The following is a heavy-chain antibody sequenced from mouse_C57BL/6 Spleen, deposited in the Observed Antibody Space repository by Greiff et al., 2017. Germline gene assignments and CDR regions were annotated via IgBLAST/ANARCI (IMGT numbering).Heavy chain of an antibody. J-gene: IGHJ2*01. D-gene: IGHD1-1*01. CDR2: IYPGSGST. CDR1: GYTFTSYW. Sequence: QVHVKQPGAELVKPGASVKMSCKASGYTFTSYWITWVKQRPGQGLEWIGDIYPGSGSTNYNEKFKSKATLTVDTSSSTVYMQLSSLTSEDSAVYDCARHYGSSYDYWGQGTTLTVSS. V-gene: IGHV1-55*01. CDR3: ARHYGSSYDY.